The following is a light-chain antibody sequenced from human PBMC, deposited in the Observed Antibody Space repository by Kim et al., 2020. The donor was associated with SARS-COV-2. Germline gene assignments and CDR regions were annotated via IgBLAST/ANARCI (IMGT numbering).Light chain of an antibody. V-gene: IGLV8-61*01. CDR3: VLYMGSGIWV. CDR1: SGSVSTSYY. CDR2: NTN. Sequence: QTVVTQEPSFSVSPGGTVTLTCGLSSGSVSTSYYPSWYQQTPGQAPRTLIYNTNIRSSGVPDRFSGSMLGNKAALTITGARTDDESDYYCVLYMGSGIWVFGGGTQLTVL. J-gene: IGLJ3*02.